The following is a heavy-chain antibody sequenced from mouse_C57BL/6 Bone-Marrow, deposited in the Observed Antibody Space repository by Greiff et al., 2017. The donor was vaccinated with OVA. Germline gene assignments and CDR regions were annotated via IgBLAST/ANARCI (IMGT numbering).Heavy chain of an antibody. CDR3: ARNPVYPRGAMDY. J-gene: IGHJ4*01. CDR2: IWSGGST. CDR1: GFSLTSYG. Sequence: VKLVESGPGLVQPSQSLSITCTVSGFSLTSYGVHWVRQSPGKGLEWLGVIWSGGSTDYNAAFISKLSISKDNSKSQVFFKMNSLQADDTAIYYCARNPVYPRGAMDYWGQGTSVTVSS. D-gene: IGHD2-3*01. V-gene: IGHV2-2*01.